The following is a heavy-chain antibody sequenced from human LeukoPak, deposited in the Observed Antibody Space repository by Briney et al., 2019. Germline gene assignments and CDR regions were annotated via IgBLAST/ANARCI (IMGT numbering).Heavy chain of an antibody. Sequence: PGGSPRLSCAASGFTFSSYAMSWVRQAPGKGLEWVSGISGSGGSTYYADSVKGRFTISRDNSKNTLYLQMNSLRAEDTAVYYCAKVGSGWYYFDYWGQGTLVTVSS. D-gene: IGHD6-19*01. CDR2: ISGSGGST. V-gene: IGHV3-23*01. CDR3: AKVGSGWYYFDY. J-gene: IGHJ4*02. CDR1: GFTFSSYA.